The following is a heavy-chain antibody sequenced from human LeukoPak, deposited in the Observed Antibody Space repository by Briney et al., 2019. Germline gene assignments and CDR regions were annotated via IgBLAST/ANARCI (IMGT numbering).Heavy chain of an antibody. J-gene: IGHJ4*02. CDR2: IKSKTDGGTT. Sequence: PGGSLRLSCAASGFTFSNAWMSWVRQPPGKGLEWVGRIKSKTDGGTTDYAEPVKGRFTISRDDSKTTLCLQMNFLKTEDTALYYCAAVSVDYGDSSFDFWGQGTLVTVSS. CDR3: AAVSVDYGDSSFDF. V-gene: IGHV3-15*01. CDR1: GFTFSNAW. D-gene: IGHD4-17*01.